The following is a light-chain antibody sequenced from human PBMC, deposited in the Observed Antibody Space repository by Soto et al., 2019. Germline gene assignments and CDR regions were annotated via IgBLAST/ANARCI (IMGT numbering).Light chain of an antibody. CDR1: QDVCSN. Sequence: EIAMTQSPATLSVSPGESATLSCRASQDVCSNLAWYQQRPGQGPRLLMFGASTRATDISDRFSGSGSGTEFTLTINSLQSEDFAAYYCQQYDNSPPWTFGQGTKVDIK. V-gene: IGKV3-15*01. J-gene: IGKJ1*01. CDR3: QQYDNSPPWT. CDR2: GAS.